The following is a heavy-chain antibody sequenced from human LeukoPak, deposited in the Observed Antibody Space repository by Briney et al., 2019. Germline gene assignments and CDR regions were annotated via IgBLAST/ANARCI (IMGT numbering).Heavy chain of an antibody. V-gene: IGHV1-69*05. D-gene: IGHD6-13*01. CDR1: GGTFSSYA. Sequence: GASVKVSCKASGGTFSSYAISWVRQAPGQGLEWMGGIIPIFGTANYAQKFQGRVTITTDESTSTAYMELSNLRSEDTAVYYCARDSSELSSSSRLYYYYYMDVWGKGTTVTVSS. CDR3: ARDSSELSSSSRLYYYYYMDV. CDR2: IIPIFGTA. J-gene: IGHJ6*03.